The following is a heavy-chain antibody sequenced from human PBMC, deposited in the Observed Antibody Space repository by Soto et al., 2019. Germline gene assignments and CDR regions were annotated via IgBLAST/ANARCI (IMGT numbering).Heavy chain of an antibody. Sequence: GGSLRLSCAASGFTFSSYAMSWVRQAPGKGLEWVSAISGSGGSTYYADSVKGRFTISRDNSKNTLYLQMNSLRAEDTAVYYCARTRYSSSSRSPWFDPWGQGTLVTVSS. CDR2: ISGSGGST. CDR3: ARTRYSSSSRSPWFDP. J-gene: IGHJ5*02. D-gene: IGHD6-6*01. CDR1: GFTFSSYA. V-gene: IGHV3-23*01.